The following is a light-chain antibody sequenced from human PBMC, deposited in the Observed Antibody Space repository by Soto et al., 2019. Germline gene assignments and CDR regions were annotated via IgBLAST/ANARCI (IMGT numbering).Light chain of an antibody. CDR2: TAS. Sequence: DIRLTQSPSSLSASVGDSVTITCRASQGIINYLSWCQQKPGKVPKLLIYTASTLQSGVPSRFSGSGSVTEFTLTISSLQPEDVATYYCQKYNSAPRTFGQGTKVEIK. V-gene: IGKV1-27*01. CDR3: QKYNSAPRT. CDR1: QGIINY. J-gene: IGKJ1*01.